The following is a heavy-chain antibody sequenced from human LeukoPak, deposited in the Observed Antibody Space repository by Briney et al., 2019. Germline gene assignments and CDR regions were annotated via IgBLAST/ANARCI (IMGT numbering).Heavy chain of an antibody. V-gene: IGHV1-2*02. CDR3: ARGVLAAAGIQSPFEHYYYYMDV. D-gene: IGHD6-13*01. CDR2: INPNSGGT. CDR1: GYTFTGYY. J-gene: IGHJ6*03. Sequence: ASVKVSCKASGYTFTGYYMHWVRQAPGQGLEWMGWINPNSGGTNYAQKFQGRVTITADESTSTAYMELSSLRSEDTAVYYCARGVLAAAGIQSPFEHYYYYMDVWGKGTTVTISS.